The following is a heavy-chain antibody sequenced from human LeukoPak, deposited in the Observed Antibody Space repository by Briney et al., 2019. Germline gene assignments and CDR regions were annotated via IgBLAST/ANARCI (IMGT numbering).Heavy chain of an antibody. Sequence: SETLSLTCTVSGVSISSSSYYWGWVRQPPGKGLEWIGSIYYSGSTYYNPSLKSRITISVDTSKNQFSLKLSSVTAADTAVYYCARQGYSSSWYTGADYWGQGTLVTVSS. D-gene: IGHD6-13*01. CDR3: ARQGYSSSWYTGADY. CDR2: IYYSGST. J-gene: IGHJ4*02. CDR1: GVSISSSSYY. V-gene: IGHV4-39*01.